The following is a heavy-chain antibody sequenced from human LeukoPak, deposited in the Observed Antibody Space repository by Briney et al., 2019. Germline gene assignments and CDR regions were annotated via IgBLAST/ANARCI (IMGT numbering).Heavy chain of an antibody. V-gene: IGHV4-4*02. Sequence: PSETLSLTCAVSGGSISSSNWWSWVRQPPGKGLEWIGEIYHSGSTNYNPSLKSRVTISVDKSKNQFSLKLSSVTAADTAVYYCARHFRREVLIGSAFDIWGQGTMVTVSS. J-gene: IGHJ3*02. CDR2: IYHSGST. D-gene: IGHD1-26*01. CDR3: ARHFRREVLIGSAFDI. CDR1: GGSISSSNW.